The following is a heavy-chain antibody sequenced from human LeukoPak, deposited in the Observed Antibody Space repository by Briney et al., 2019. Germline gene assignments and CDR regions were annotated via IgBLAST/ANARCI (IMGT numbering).Heavy chain of an antibody. CDR1: GFTFSSYA. V-gene: IGHV3-30*04. J-gene: IGHJ4*02. CDR3: AKGSYYDSSGSFYFDY. Sequence: GRSLRLSCAASGFTFSSYAMHWVRQAPGKGLEWVAVISDDGSNKYYADSVKGRFTISRDNSKNTLYVQVNSLGTEDTAAYYCAKGSYYDSSGSFYFDYWGQGTLVTVSS. D-gene: IGHD3-22*01. CDR2: ISDDGSNK.